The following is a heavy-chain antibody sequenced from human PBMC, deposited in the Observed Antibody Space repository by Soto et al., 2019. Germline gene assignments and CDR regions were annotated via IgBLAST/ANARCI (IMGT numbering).Heavy chain of an antibody. V-gene: IGHV5-10-1*01. D-gene: IGHD3-10*01. CDR1: GYSCTSYG. J-gene: IGHJ4*02. CDR2: IDPSDSYT. CDR3: ARHLSSTPGDY. Sequence: PXESLTVSWKGSGYSCTSYGGTWVLQMPGKGLEWMGRIDPSDSYTNYSPSFQGHVTISADKSLSTTYLQWSSLKASDTAMYYCARHLSSTPGDYWGQRTLVTVSS.